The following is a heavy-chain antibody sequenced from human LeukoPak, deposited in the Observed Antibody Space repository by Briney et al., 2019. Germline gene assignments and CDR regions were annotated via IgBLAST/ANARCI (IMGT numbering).Heavy chain of an antibody. CDR2: IFSSGST. D-gene: IGHD6-13*01. CDR3: AREGSSSWYIDY. Sequence: PSETLSLTCDVSGGSISGYYWSWIRQPAGKGLEWIGRIFSSGSTNYNPSLKSRVTISVDKSKNQFSLKLSSVTAADTAVYYCAREGSSSWYIDYWGQGTLVTVSS. CDR1: GGSISGYY. V-gene: IGHV4-4*07. J-gene: IGHJ4*02.